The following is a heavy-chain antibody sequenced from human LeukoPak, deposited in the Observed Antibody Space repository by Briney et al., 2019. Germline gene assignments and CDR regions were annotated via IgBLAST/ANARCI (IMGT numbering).Heavy chain of an antibody. J-gene: IGHJ4*02. CDR2: IKQDGSEK. D-gene: IGHD4-23*01. CDR3: ARVSGGYGGNSGDPL. Sequence: QTGGSLRLSCAASGFTFSSYWMSWVRQAPGKGLEWVANIKQDGSEKYYVDSVKGRFSISRDNANNSLYLQMNSLRAEDTAVYYCARVSGGYGGNSGDPLWGQGTLVTVSS. CDR1: GFTFSSYW. V-gene: IGHV3-7*01.